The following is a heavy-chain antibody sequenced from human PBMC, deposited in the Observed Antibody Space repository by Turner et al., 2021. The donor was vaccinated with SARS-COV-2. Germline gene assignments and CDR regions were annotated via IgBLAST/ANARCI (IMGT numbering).Heavy chain of an antibody. Sequence: QVQLQESGPGLVKPSETLSLTCTVSGDSISSYYWSWIRQPAGKGLEWGGRIYTSGSTNYNPSLKSRVTISVDTAKNQFSLKLSSVTAADTAVYYCASPYITMVRGVNYYGMDVWGQGTTVTVSS. V-gene: IGHV4-4*07. D-gene: IGHD3-10*01. J-gene: IGHJ6*02. CDR2: IYTSGST. CDR3: ASPYITMVRGVNYYGMDV. CDR1: GDSISSYY.